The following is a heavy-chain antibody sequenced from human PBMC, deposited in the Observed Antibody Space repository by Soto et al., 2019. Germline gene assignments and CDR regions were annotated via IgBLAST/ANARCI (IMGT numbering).Heavy chain of an antibody. D-gene: IGHD3-10*01. Sequence: GSLRLSCEASGFSFSDYYMSWVRQAPGKGLEWVSVIYSGGSTYYADSVKGRFTISRDNSKNTLYLQMNSLRAEDTAVYYCTRDSSGSYYWNYYFDSWGQGTLVTVSS. CDR3: TRDSSGSYYWNYYFDS. CDR2: IYSGGST. V-gene: IGHV3-66*01. CDR1: GFSFSDYY. J-gene: IGHJ4*02.